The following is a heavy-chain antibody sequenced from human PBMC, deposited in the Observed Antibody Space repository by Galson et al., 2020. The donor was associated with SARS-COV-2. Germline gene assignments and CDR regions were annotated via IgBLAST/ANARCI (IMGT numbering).Heavy chain of an antibody. D-gene: IGHD6-6*01. CDR3: ARTRHGGSSAWQDY. J-gene: IGHJ4*02. CDR1: GYTFTSFD. V-gene: IGHV1-18*01. CDR2: VKSYTGEA. Sequence: ASVKVSCKASGYTFTSFDISWVRQAPGQGLEWMGWVKSYTGEATYAQNLQGRVTTTTDTSTGTAYLELRSLKFDDTAVYYCARTRHGGSSAWQDYWGQGTRVTFSS.